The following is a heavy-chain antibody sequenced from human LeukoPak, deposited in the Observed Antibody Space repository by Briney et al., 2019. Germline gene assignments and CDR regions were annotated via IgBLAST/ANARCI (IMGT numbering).Heavy chain of an antibody. CDR3: TRRLSNGATLNYFDY. V-gene: IGHV4-59*08. CDR1: GGSISSYY. D-gene: IGHD4/OR15-4a*01. Sequence: PSETLSLTCTVSGGSISSYYWSWIRQTPGKGLEWIGNIFDSGDTNYNPSPQSRVTISVDTSKKQFSLKLRSVTAADTAVYYCTRRLSNGATLNYFDYWGQGTLVTVSS. CDR2: IFDSGDT. J-gene: IGHJ4*02.